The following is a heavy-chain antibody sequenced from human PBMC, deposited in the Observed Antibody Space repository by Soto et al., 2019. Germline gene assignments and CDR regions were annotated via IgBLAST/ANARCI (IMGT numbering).Heavy chain of an antibody. J-gene: IGHJ4*02. CDR3: ERQGDGYNPLDY. Sequence: ASVKVSCKASGYTFTAYYMHWVRQAPGQGLEWMGWINPNSGGTKYAQKFQGRVTMTRDTSISTAYMELSRLRSDDTAVYYCERQGDGYNPLDYWGQGALVTVSS. CDR2: INPNSGGT. V-gene: IGHV1-2*02. D-gene: IGHD1-1*01. CDR1: GYTFTAYY.